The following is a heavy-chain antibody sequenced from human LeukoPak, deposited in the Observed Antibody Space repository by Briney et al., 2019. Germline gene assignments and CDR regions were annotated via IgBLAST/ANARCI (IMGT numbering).Heavy chain of an antibody. D-gene: IGHD5-12*01. CDR3: ARDRAVATIGGVDY. CDR1: GYTFTGYY. J-gene: IGHJ4*02. V-gene: IGHV1-2*02. CDR2: INPNSGGT. Sequence: GASVKVSCKASGYTFTGYYMHWVRQAPGQGLEWMGWINPNSGGTSYAQKFQSRVTMTRDTSIRTAYMELSRLRSDDTAVYYCARDRAVATIGGVDYWGQGTLVTVSS.